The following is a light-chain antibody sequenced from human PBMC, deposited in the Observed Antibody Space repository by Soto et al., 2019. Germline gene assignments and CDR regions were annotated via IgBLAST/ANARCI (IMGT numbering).Light chain of an antibody. Sequence: EIVMTQSPATLSVSPGERATLSCRASQSVNSNLSWYQQKPVQAPRLLIYAASTSATDIPAALSGSGSGTDFTLTISSLQAEDFAVYYCQQYNNWPLTFGVGTKVEIK. V-gene: IGKV3-15*01. CDR3: QQYNNWPLT. J-gene: IGKJ4*01. CDR2: AAS. CDR1: QSVNSN.